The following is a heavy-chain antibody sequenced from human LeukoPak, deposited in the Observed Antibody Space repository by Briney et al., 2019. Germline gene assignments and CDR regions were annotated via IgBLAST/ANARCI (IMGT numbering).Heavy chain of an antibody. V-gene: IGHV3-30*04. Sequence: GGSLRLSCAASGFTFSSYAMHWVRQAPGKGLEWVAVISYDGSNKYYADSMKGRFTISRDNSKNTLYLQMNSLRAEDTAVYYCAKDNHRYYYDSSGYLFDYWGQGTLVTVSS. CDR1: GFTFSSYA. J-gene: IGHJ4*02. CDR3: AKDNHRYYYDSSGYLFDY. D-gene: IGHD3-22*01. CDR2: ISYDGSNK.